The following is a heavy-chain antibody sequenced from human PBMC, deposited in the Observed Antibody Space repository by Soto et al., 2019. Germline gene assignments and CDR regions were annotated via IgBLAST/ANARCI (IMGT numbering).Heavy chain of an antibody. CDR2: IYYSGIT. J-gene: IGHJ6*02. Sequence: SETLSLTCTVSGGSISSYYWSWIRQPPGKGLEWIGYIYYSGITNYNPSLKSRVTISVDTSKNQFSLKLSSVTAADTAVYYCARDVYSSGWISGMDVWGQGTPVTV. CDR3: ARDVYSSGWISGMDV. V-gene: IGHV4-59*01. D-gene: IGHD6-19*01. CDR1: GGSISSYY.